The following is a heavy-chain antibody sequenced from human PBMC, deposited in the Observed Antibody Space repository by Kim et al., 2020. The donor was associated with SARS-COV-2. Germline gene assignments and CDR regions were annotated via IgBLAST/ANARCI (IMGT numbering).Heavy chain of an antibody. J-gene: IGHJ4*02. CDR2: ISGSGGST. V-gene: IGHV3-23*01. CDR3: AKDRHLYDFWSGYWY. CDR1: GFTFSSYA. Sequence: GGSLRLSCAASGFTFSSYAMSWVRQAPGKGLEWVSAISGSGGSTYYADSVKGRFTISRDNSKNTLYLQMNSLRAEDTAVYYCAKDRHLYDFWSGYWYLGQGTLVTVSS. D-gene: IGHD3-3*01.